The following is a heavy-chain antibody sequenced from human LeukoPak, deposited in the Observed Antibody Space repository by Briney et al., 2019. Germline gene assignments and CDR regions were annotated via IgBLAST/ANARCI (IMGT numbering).Heavy chain of an antibody. J-gene: IGHJ6*03. D-gene: IGHD1-26*01. Sequence: GGSLRLSCAASGFTFSSSGMHWVRQAPGKGLEWVAFIRYDGSNKYYADSVKGRFTISRDDSRNTLYLQMNSLKTEDTAVYYCARDDRGADGIMDVWGKGTTVIVSS. CDR3: ARDDRGADGIMDV. CDR2: IRYDGSNK. CDR1: GFTFSSSG. V-gene: IGHV3-30*02.